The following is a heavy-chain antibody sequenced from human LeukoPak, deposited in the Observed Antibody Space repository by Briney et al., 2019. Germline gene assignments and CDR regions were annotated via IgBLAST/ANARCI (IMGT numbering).Heavy chain of an antibody. J-gene: IGHJ4*02. D-gene: IGHD5-18*01. Sequence: GGSLRLSCAASGFTFSSYEMNWVRQAPGKGLEWVSYISSSGSTIYYADSVKGRFTISRDNSKNTLYLQMNSLRAEDTAVYYCAKDGYPTAMVFDYFDYWGQGTLVTVSS. V-gene: IGHV3-48*03. CDR3: AKDGYPTAMVFDYFDY. CDR2: ISSSGSTI. CDR1: GFTFSSYE.